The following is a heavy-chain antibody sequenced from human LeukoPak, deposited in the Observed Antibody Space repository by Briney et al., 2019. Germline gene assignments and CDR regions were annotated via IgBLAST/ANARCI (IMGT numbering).Heavy chain of an antibody. J-gene: IGHJ4*02. D-gene: IGHD5-18*01. V-gene: IGHV4-34*01. CDR3: ARGEGGYSYGYFDY. Sequence: SETLSLTCTVYGGSFNIYFWSWVRQPPGKGLEWIAEINHSGSTNYNPSLKSRVTISVDTSKNQFSLKLSSVTAADTAVYYYARGEGGYSYGYFDYWGQGTLVTVSS. CDR2: INHSGST. CDR1: GGSFNIYF.